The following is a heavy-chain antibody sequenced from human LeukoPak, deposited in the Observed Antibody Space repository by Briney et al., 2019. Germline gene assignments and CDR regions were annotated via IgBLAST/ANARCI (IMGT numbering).Heavy chain of an antibody. D-gene: IGHD3-10*01. J-gene: IGHJ6*02. CDR3: AKVSLPVRGVIGMDV. Sequence: PGRSLRLSCAASGFTFSSYGMHWVRQAPGKGLEWVAVISYDGSNKHYADSVKGRFTISRDNSKNTLYLQMNSLRAEDTAVYYCAKVSLPVRGVIGMDVWGQGTTVTVSS. CDR2: ISYDGSNK. V-gene: IGHV3-30*18. CDR1: GFTFSSYG.